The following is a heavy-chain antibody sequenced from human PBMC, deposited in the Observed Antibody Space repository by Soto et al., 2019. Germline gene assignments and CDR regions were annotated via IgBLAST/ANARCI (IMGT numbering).Heavy chain of an antibody. V-gene: IGHV4-30-4*01. CDR3: ARGWGRTPSYYYYGMDV. CDR1: GGSISSGDYY. D-gene: IGHD3-16*01. Sequence: QVQLQESGPGLVKPSQTLSLTCTVSGGSISSGDYYWSWIRQPPGKGLEWIGYIYYSGSTYYNPSLKSRVTMSVDTFKNQFSLKLSSVTAADTAVYYCARGWGRTPSYYYYGMDVWGQGTTVTVSS. J-gene: IGHJ6*02. CDR2: IYYSGST.